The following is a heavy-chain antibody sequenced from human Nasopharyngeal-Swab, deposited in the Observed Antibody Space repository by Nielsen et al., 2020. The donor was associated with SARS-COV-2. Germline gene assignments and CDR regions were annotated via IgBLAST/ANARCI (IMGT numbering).Heavy chain of an antibody. D-gene: IGHD1-26*01. V-gene: IGHV3-20*04. CDR3: ARDPATGALDH. CDR2: INWIGGSA. CDR1: GFTFDDYA. J-gene: IGHJ4*02. Sequence: GESLKISCAASGFTFDDYAMSWVRQVPGKGLEWVANINWIGGSADYSDAVKGRFTISRDNAKNSLYLQMHSLRADDTALYYCARDPATGALDHWGQGTLVTVSP.